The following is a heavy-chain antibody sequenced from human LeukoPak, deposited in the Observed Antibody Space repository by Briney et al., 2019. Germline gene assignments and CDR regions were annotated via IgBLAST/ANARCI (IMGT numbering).Heavy chain of an antibody. Sequence: ASVKVSCKASGYTFTGYYMHWVRQAPGQGLEWMGWINPNSGGTNYAQKFQGRVTMTRDTSISTAYMELSRLRSDDTAVYYCARGSATVVTALFPPDYWGQGILVTVSS. D-gene: IGHD4-23*01. J-gene: IGHJ4*02. CDR3: ARGSATVVTALFPPDY. V-gene: IGHV1-2*02. CDR2: INPNSGGT. CDR1: GYTFTGYY.